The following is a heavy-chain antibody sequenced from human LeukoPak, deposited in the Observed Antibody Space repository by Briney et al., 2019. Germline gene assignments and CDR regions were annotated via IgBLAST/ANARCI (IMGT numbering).Heavy chain of an antibody. J-gene: IGHJ4*02. V-gene: IGHV1-18*04. D-gene: IGHD1-1*01. Sequence: ASVKVSCKASGYTFTGYYMHWMRQAPGQGLEWMGWISAYNGNTNYAQKLQGRVTMTTDTSTSTAYMELRSLRSDDTAVYYCARDLRAYNWNDGTIGYWGQGTLVTVSS. CDR1: GYTFTGYY. CDR3: ARDLRAYNWNDGTIGY. CDR2: ISAYNGNT.